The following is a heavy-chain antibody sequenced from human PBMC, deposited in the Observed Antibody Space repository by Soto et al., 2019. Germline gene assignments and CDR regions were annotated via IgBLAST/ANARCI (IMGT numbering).Heavy chain of an antibody. CDR2: ISHNVSIQ. CDR1: GFTFDDYA. J-gene: IGHJ4*02. Sequence: PGGSLRLSCAASGFTFDDYAMHWVRQAPGKGLEWVTMISHNVSIQFYADSVKGRFTISRDNSKDTLYLQMNNLTPEDTAVYYCVGGSLLHWGQGTPVTVSS. V-gene: IGHV3-30*04. CDR3: VGGSLLH.